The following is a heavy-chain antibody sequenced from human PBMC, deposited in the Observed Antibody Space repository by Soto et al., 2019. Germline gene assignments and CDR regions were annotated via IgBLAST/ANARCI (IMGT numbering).Heavy chain of an antibody. CDR1: GGTFSSYA. Sequence: QVQLVQSGAEVKKPGSSVKVSCKASGGTFSSYAISWVRQAPGQGLEWMGGIIPIFGTANYAQKFQGRVKITADESTCTAYMELSSLRSEDTAVYYCARAQLGISGGSCSSCYYFDYWGHGTLVTVSS. J-gene: IGHJ4*01. CDR3: ARAQLGISGGSCSSCYYFDY. CDR2: IIPIFGTA. D-gene: IGHD2-15*01. V-gene: IGHV1-69*01.